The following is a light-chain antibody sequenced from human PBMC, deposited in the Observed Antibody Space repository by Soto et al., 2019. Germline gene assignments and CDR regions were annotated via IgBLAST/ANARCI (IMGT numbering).Light chain of an antibody. V-gene: IGLV2-14*03. J-gene: IGLJ1*01. CDR3: NSYTSSGTYV. CDR2: DVS. CDR1: SSDVGLYSY. Sequence: QSVLTQPASVSGSPGQSITISCTGTSSDVGLYSYVSWYRHLPGKAPELIIYDVSNRPSGVSNRFSGSKSANTVSLTISGLQAEDEADYYCNSYTSSGTYVFGTGTKVTVL.